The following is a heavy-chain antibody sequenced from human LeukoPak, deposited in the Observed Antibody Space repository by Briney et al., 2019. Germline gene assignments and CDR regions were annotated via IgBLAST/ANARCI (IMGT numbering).Heavy chain of an antibody. CDR1: GYTFTSYG. D-gene: IGHD3-3*01. CDR3: ARELEWLFKGNMDV. CDR2: ISAYNGNT. Sequence: ASVKVSCKASGYTFTSYGISWVRQAPGQGLEWMGWISAYNGNTNYAQKLQGRVTTTTDTSTSTAYMELRSLRSDDTAVYYCARELEWLFKGNMDVWGKGTTVTVSS. V-gene: IGHV1-18*01. J-gene: IGHJ6*03.